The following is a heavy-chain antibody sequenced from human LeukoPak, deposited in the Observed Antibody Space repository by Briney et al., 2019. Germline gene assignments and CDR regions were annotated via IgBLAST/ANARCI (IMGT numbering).Heavy chain of an antibody. V-gene: IGHV3-21*01. CDR1: GFTFSSYS. D-gene: IGHD3-22*01. CDR2: ISSSSSYI. J-gene: IGHJ4*02. Sequence: GGSLRLSCAVSGFTFSSYSMNWVRQAPGKGLEWVSSISSSSSYIYYADSVKGRFTISRDNAKNSLYLQMNSLRAEDTAVYYCARDPSYYYDSSGSHWGQGTLVTVSS. CDR3: ARDPSYYYDSSGSH.